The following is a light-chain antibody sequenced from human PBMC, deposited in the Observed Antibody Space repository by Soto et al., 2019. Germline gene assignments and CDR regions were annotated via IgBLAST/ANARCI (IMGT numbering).Light chain of an antibody. J-gene: IGKJ5*01. CDR2: GAS. CDR3: QQYNTWPPIT. CDR1: QSVSSSY. Sequence: EIVLTQSPGTLSLSPGERATLSCRASQSVSSSYLAWYQQKPGQAPRLLIYGASSRATGIPDRFSGSGSGTDFTLTISSLQSEDFAVYSCQQYNTWPPITFGQGTRLEIK. V-gene: IGKV3-20*01.